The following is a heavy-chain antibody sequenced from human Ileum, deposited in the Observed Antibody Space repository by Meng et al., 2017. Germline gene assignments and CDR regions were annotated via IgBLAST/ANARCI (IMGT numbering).Heavy chain of an antibody. CDR3: ARNPRGGAS. Sequence: GGSLRLSCAVSGFTFSSYEMKWVRQAPGKGLEWISYISSSGSFTYYADSVKGRFTISRDNAKNSLYLQMNSLRVEDTALYYCARNPRGGASWGQGNRVTCAS. CDR1: GFTFSSYE. J-gene: IGHJ5*02. D-gene: IGHD3-10*01. CDR2: ISSSGSFT. V-gene: IGHV3-48*03.